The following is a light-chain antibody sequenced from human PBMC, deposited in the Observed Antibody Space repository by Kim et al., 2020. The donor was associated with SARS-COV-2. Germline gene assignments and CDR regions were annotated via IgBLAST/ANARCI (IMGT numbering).Light chain of an antibody. Sequence: RVTVSSTGSSSNIGAGYDVHWYRQRPGTAPKLLIYGNSNRPSGVPDRFSGSKSGTSASLAITGLQAEDEADYYCRSYDSSLSAVVFGGGTQLTVL. V-gene: IGLV1-40*01. J-gene: IGLJ2*01. CDR2: GNS. CDR1: SSNIGAGYD. CDR3: RSYDSSLSAVV.